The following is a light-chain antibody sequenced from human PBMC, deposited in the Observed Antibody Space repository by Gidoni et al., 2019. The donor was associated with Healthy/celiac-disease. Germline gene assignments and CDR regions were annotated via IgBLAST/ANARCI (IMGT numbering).Light chain of an antibody. CDR3: QQLNSYPSLT. Sequence: DIQLTQSPSFLSASVGDRVNITCRASQGISSYLAWYQHKPGKAPKLLIYAASTLQSGVPSRFSGSGSGTEFTLTISSLQPEDVATYYCQQLNSYPSLTFGGGTKVEIK. V-gene: IGKV1-9*01. J-gene: IGKJ4*01. CDR2: AAS. CDR1: QGISSY.